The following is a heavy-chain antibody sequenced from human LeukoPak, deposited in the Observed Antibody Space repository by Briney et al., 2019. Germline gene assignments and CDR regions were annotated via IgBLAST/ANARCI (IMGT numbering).Heavy chain of an antibody. CDR3: ARASTVSAAFDI. CDR2: IDWDDDK. V-gene: IGHV2-70*04. D-gene: IGHD4-17*01. CDR1: GFSLTTSGVR. Sequence: ESGPTLVNPTQTLTLTCTFSGFSLTTSGVRVNWIRQPPGKALEWLARIDWDDDKFHSTSLKTRLTISKDTSKNQVLLTMTNSDPVDTATYYCARASTVSAAFDIWGQGTMVTVSS. J-gene: IGHJ3*02.